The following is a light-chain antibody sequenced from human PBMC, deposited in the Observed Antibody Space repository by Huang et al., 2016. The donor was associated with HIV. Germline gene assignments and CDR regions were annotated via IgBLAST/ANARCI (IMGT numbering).Light chain of an antibody. J-gene: IGKJ3*01. V-gene: IGKV3-15*01. CDR1: QPVDSD. CDR3: QQYNNWPRT. Sequence: EIVMTQSPATLSGSPGERAALSCRASQPVDSDLAWYQQKPGQAPRLLVYGASTRDTGIPARFGGSGSGTEFTLTISSLQSEDFAVYYCQQYNNWPRTFGPGTKVDIK. CDR2: GAS.